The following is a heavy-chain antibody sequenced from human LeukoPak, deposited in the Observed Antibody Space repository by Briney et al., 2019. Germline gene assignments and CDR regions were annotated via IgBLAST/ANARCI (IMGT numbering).Heavy chain of an antibody. D-gene: IGHD3-10*01. J-gene: IGHJ4*02. CDR1: GFAFSSYA. Sequence: PGGSLRLSCAASGFAFSSYAMSWVRQAPRKGLEWVTAISGSCGSTYYADSVKGRFTISRDNSKNTLYLQRHSLRAEDTDVYYCAKAEDYYGSGSPDYWGQGTLVTVSS. CDR2: ISGSCGST. V-gene: IGHV3-23*01. CDR3: AKAEDYYGSGSPDY.